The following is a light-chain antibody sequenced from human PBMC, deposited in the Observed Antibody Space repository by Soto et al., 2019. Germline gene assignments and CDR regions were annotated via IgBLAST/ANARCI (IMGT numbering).Light chain of an antibody. J-gene: IGKJ4*01. Sequence: DIQMTQSPSAMSASVGDRVTITCRASQGIRNYLDWFQQKPGKVPKRLIYDASSLKSGVPSRFSGSGSGTEFTLTITNLQPEDFATYYCLQESSYPPSFGGGTKVEIK. V-gene: IGKV1-17*03. CDR1: QGIRNY. CDR3: LQESSYPPS. CDR2: DAS.